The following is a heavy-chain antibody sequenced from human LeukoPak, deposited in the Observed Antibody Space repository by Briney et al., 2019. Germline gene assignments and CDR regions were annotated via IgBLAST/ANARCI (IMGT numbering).Heavy chain of an antibody. CDR1: GYTFTSYG. V-gene: IGHV1-18*01. J-gene: IGHJ4*02. CDR3: ARGENSGWRTPNDDY. D-gene: IGHD6-19*01. CDR2: ISSYKSNT. Sequence: ASVKVSCKASGYTFTSYGISWVRQAPGQGLEWMGWISSYKSNTNYAQKFQGRVTMTTDTSTSTAYMELRSLRSDDTAVYYCARGENSGWRTPNDDYWGQGTLVTVSS.